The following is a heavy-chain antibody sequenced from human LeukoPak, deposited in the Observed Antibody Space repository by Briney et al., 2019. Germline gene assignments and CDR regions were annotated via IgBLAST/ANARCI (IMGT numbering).Heavy chain of an antibody. Sequence: ASVKVSCKASGYTFTGYYMHWVRQAPGQGLEWMGWINPNSGGTNYAQKSQGRVTMTRDTSISTAYMELSRLRSDDTAVYYCARDGDIVLMVSGMDVWGQGTTVTVSS. CDR1: GYTFTGYY. CDR2: INPNSGGT. J-gene: IGHJ6*02. CDR3: ARDGDIVLMVSGMDV. V-gene: IGHV1-2*02. D-gene: IGHD2-8*01.